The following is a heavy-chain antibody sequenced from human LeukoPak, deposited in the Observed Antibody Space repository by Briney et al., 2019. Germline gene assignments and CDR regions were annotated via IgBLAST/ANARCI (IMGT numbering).Heavy chain of an antibody. CDR2: IYYSGST. CDR3: ARARSSSSWREGAFDI. Sequence: SQTLSLTCTVSGGSISDAAYYWSWIRQHPGEGLKWIGYIYYSGSTSYNPSLKSRVTISVDTSKNQFSLKLTSVTAADTAVYYCARARSSSSWREGAFDIWGQGTMVTVSS. CDR1: GGSISDAAYY. D-gene: IGHD6-13*01. V-gene: IGHV4-31*03. J-gene: IGHJ3*02.